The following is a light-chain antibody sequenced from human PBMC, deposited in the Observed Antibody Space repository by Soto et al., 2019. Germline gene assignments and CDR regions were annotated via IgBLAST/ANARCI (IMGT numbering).Light chain of an antibody. CDR3: QQRNTCPWT. J-gene: IGKJ1*01. CDR2: DAS. CDR1: QSVRNY. Sequence: EIVLTQSPATLSLSPGERATLSCRASQSVRNYLSWYQQKPGQAPRLLIYDASTRATGIPGRFSGSGSETDFTLTISSREPEDFAVYCCQQRNTCPWTFGQGTRVEIK. V-gene: IGKV3-11*01.